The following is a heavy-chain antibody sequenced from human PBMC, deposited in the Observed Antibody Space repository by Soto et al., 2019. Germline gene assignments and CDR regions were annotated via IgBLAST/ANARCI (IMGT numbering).Heavy chain of an antibody. CDR2: IWNDGSKK. Sequence: KGLEWVAVIWNDGSKKYFLTTVKGRFTISRDDSKNTMYLQMDSLRAEDTALYYCARSRYGDYECHDALDVSGQGLILSVSS. CDR3: ARSRYGDYECHDALDV. J-gene: IGHJ3*01. V-gene: IGHV3-33*01. D-gene: IGHD2-21*02.